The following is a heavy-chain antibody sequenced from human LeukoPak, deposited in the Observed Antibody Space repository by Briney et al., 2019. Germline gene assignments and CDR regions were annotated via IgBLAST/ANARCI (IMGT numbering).Heavy chain of an antibody. CDR3: AKDTSAWWYHRAYMNV. V-gene: IGHV3-23*01. CDR2: ISGSGDTT. Sequence: PGGSLRLSCAASGFTFSNYAMSWVRQAPGGGLEWVSAISGSGDTTFHADSVKGRFTTSRDNSKNTLSLQMSGLRVEDSAVYFCAKDTSAWWYHRAYMNVWGTGTTDTVSS. D-gene: IGHD2-15*01. CDR1: GFTFSNYA. J-gene: IGHJ6*03.